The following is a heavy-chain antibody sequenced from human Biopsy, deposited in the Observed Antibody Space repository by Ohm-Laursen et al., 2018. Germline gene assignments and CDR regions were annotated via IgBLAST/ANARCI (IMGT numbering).Heavy chain of an antibody. V-gene: IGHV4-39*02. CDR1: GGSINSNDYY. CDR2: LYHNGHT. J-gene: IGHJ6*02. D-gene: IGHD2-15*01. CDR3: ARMDCSGGSCHYYSYGMDV. Sequence: ETLSLTCTVAGGSINSNDYYWGWIRQTPGEGLQWIGSLYHNGHTYENPSLRSRLTLSIDKSKNLFSLRLISVTAADTAVYYCARMDCSGGSCHYYSYGMDVWGQGTTVTVSS.